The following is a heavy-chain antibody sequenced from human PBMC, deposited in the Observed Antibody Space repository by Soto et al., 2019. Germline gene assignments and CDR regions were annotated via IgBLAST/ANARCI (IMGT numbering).Heavy chain of an antibody. J-gene: IGHJ1*01. V-gene: IGHV2-5*02. Sequence: QITLKESGPTLVKPTQTLTLTCTFSGFSLSTSGVGVGWIRQPPGKALEWLALIYWDDDKRYSPSLKSRLTIXKXXSKNQVVLTMTNMDPVDTATYYCAHSSAETEYFQHWGQGPLVTVSS. CDR1: GFSLSTSGVG. CDR3: AHSSAETEYFQH. CDR2: IYWDDDK.